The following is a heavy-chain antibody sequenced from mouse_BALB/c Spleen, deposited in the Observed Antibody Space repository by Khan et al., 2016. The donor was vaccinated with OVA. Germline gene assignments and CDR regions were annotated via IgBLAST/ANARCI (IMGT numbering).Heavy chain of an antibody. V-gene: IGHV5-9-1*01. Sequence: EVELVESGGGLVKPGGSLKLSCVATGFTFSRYSMSWVRQTPERRLEWVASISSGGTYTYYPDNVKGRFTLSRDSAEHTLYLQMSSLRSEDTAIYYCAMHEDCYGSRPYFDYWGQGTTLTDSS. CDR2: ISSGGTYT. CDR1: GFTFSRYS. J-gene: IGHJ2*01. D-gene: IGHD1-1*01. CDR3: AMHEDCYGSRPYFDY.